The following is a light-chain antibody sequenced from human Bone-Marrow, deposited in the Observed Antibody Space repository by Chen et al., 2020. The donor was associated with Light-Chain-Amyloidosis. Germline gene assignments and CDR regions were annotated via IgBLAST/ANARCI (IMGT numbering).Light chain of an antibody. CDR3: CSYAGSSTPVV. V-gene: IGLV2-23*02. Sequence: QSALTQPASVSGSPGQSITISCTGPSSDVGSYNLVSWYQQHPGKAPKLMIYEVSKRPSGVSNRFSGSKSGNTASLTTSGLQAEDEADYYCCSYAGSSTPVVFGGGTKLTVL. CDR1: SSDVGSYNL. CDR2: EVS. J-gene: IGLJ2*01.